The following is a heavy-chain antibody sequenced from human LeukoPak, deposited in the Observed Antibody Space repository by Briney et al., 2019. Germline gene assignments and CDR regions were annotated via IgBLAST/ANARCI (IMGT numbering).Heavy chain of an antibody. D-gene: IGHD2-15*01. J-gene: IGHJ3*02. CDR2: ISNSGDST. V-gene: IGHV3-23*01. Sequence: GGSLRLSCAPSGFIFSRYAMNWVRQAPGKGLEWVSIISNSGDSTIYADSVKGRFTISRDNSKNTLYLQMNSLRAEDTAVYYCARGRGGSSYDAFDICGQGTMVTVSS. CDR3: ARGRGGSSYDAFDI. CDR1: GFIFSRYA.